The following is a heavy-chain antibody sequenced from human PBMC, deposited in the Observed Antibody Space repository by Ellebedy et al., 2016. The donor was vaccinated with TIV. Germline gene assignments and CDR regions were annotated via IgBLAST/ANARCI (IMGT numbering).Heavy chain of an antibody. J-gene: IGHJ4*02. CDR3: ARAPRYYYDSSGHGY. V-gene: IGHV3-21*01. Sequence: GESLKISRAASGFTFSSYSMNWVRQAPGKGLEWVSSISSSSSYIYYADSVKGRFTISRDNAKNSLYLQMNSLRAEDTAVYYCARAPRYYYDSSGHGYWGQGTLVTVSS. CDR2: ISSSSSYI. D-gene: IGHD3-22*01. CDR1: GFTFSSYS.